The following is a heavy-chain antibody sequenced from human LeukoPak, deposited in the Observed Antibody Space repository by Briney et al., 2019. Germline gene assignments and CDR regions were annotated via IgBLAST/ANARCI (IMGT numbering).Heavy chain of an antibody. CDR2: ISDYNGNT. CDR3: ARDPTTYYDYVWGSYRYTGFDY. D-gene: IGHD3-16*02. Sequence: ASVKVSCKASGYTSTSYGISWVRQAPGQGLEWMGWISDYNGNTNYAQKLQGRVTMTADTSTSTAYMELRSLRSDDTAVYYCARDPTTYYDYVWGSYRYTGFDYWGQGTLVTVSS. V-gene: IGHV1-18*01. CDR1: GYTSTSYG. J-gene: IGHJ4*02.